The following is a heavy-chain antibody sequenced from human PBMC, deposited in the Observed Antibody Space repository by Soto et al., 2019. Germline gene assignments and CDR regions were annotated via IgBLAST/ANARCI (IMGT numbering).Heavy chain of an antibody. CDR1: GGSISSDGYY. CDR3: ARATGHSYGYVFDY. V-gene: IGHV4-31*03. Sequence: QVQLQESGPGLVKPSQTLSLTCTVSGGSISSDGYYWSWIRQHPGKGLEWIGYIYYSGSTYYNPSLKSRVTISVDTSKNQFSLKLSSVTAADTAVYYCARATGHSYGYVFDYWGQGTLVTVSS. D-gene: IGHD5-18*01. CDR2: IYYSGST. J-gene: IGHJ4*02.